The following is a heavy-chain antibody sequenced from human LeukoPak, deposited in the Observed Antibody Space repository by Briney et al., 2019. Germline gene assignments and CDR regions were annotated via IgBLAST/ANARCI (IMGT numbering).Heavy chain of an antibody. CDR1: GFTVSNDY. V-gene: IGHV3-53*01. J-gene: IGHJ4*01. CDR2: IYGAGAT. CDR3: AKGAAYISGNLDY. Sequence: GGSLTLSCAASGFTVSNDYMSWVRQAPGKGLECVSVIYGAGATYYADSVRGPFTISRDNSENTLFLQMNSLRAEDTAVYYCAKGAAYISGNLDYWGHGTLVTVSS. D-gene: IGHD6-19*01.